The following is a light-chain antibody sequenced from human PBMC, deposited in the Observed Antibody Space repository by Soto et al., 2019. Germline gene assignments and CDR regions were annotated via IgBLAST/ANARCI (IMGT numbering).Light chain of an antibody. J-gene: IGLJ1*01. V-gene: IGLV2-14*03. CDR2: EVS. CDR1: SSDVGAYDY. Sequence: QSALTQPASVSGSPGQSITISCTGTSSDVGAYDYVSCYQQHPDKAPKLMIYEVSNRPSGVSNRLSGSKSVNTATQTISGLQADDEADYYCSSYTSSSTRVFGTGTKLTVL. CDR3: SSYTSSSTRV.